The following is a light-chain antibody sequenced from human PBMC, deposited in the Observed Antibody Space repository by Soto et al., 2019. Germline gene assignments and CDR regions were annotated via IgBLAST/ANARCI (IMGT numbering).Light chain of an antibody. Sequence: DIQMTQSPSSLSASVGDRVTITCRASQSISSYLNWYQQKPGKAPKLLIYAASSLQSGVPSRFSGSGSGTEFTLTISSLQPEDFATYYCQQSYSTFWTFGQGTKVEIK. V-gene: IGKV1-39*01. CDR2: AAS. J-gene: IGKJ1*01. CDR1: QSISSY. CDR3: QQSYSTFWT.